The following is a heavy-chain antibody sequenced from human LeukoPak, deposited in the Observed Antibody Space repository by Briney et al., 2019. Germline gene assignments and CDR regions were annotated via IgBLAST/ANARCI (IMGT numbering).Heavy chain of an antibody. CDR3: VKDHGVGSSWSYYFHY. V-gene: IGHV3-64D*09. CDR2: ISRNEDGT. Sequence: GGSQTLSCSASGFPFSSYAVHWVRQAPGKGLEYVSSISRNEDGTYFADSVKGRFTISRDNSKNTLVLQMSSLRVEDTAVYYCVKDHGVGSSWSYYFHYWGQ. CDR1: GFPFSSYA. D-gene: IGHD6-13*01. J-gene: IGHJ4*02.